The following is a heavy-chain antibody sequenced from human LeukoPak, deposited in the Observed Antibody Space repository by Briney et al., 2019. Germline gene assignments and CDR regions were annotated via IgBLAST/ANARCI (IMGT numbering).Heavy chain of an antibody. CDR1: GYSFSSYW. CDR3: ARSPWFGEFTPYYLDY. CDR2: IYPGDSET. J-gene: IGHJ4*02. D-gene: IGHD3-10*01. Sequence: GESLKISCRGSGYSFSSYWIGWVRQIPGKGLEWMGIIYPGDSETRYSPSFQGQITISADKSIRTAYLQWSSLKASDTAVYYCARSPWFGEFTPYYLDYWGQGTLVTVSS. V-gene: IGHV5-51*06.